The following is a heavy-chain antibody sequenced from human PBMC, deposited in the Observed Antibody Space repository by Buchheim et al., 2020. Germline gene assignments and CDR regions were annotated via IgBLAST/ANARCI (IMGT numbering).Heavy chain of an antibody. CDR1: GFTFSSYA. CDR2: ISGSGGST. CDR3: AKEMPSLDYDYVWGSYRPVDY. J-gene: IGHJ4*02. D-gene: IGHD3-16*02. Sequence: EVQLLESGGGLVQPGGSLRLSCAASGFTFSSYAMSWVRQAPGKGLEWVSAISGSGGSTYYADSVKGRFTISRDNPKNTLYLQMNSLRAEDTAVYYCAKEMPSLDYDYVWGSYRPVDYWGQGTL. V-gene: IGHV3-23*01.